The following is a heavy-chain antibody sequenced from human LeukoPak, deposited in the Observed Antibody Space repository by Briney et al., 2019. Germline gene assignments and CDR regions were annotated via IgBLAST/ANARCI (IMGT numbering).Heavy chain of an antibody. J-gene: IGHJ4*02. Sequence: SETLSLTCAVSGGSISSGGYSWSWIRQPPGKGLEWIGYIYHSGSTYYNPSLKSRVTISVDRSKNQFSLKLSSVTAADTAVYYCARSYGSGSYTFDCWGQGTLVTVSS. D-gene: IGHD3-10*01. CDR3: ARSYGSGSYTFDC. CDR2: IYHSGST. V-gene: IGHV4-30-2*01. CDR1: GGSISSGGYS.